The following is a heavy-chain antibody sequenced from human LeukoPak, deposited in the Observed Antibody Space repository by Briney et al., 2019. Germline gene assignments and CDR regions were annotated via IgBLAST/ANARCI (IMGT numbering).Heavy chain of an antibody. CDR3: ARGPPNWGMVGY. Sequence: ASVKVSCKASGYTFTSFDFNWVRQATGQGLEWMGWMKSNNGHTGYAQKLQGRVTMTRDTSISTAYMEQSSLTFEDTAVYYCARGPPNWGMVGYWGQGTLVTVSS. V-gene: IGHV1-8*01. CDR2: MKSNNGHT. J-gene: IGHJ4*02. CDR1: GYTFTSFD. D-gene: IGHD7-27*01.